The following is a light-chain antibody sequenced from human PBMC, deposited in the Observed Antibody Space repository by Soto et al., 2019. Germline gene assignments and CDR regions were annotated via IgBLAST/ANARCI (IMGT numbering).Light chain of an antibody. CDR2: GAS. CDR1: QSVSSN. J-gene: IGKJ1*01. CDR3: QQYDNWPWT. V-gene: IGKV3-15*01. Sequence: EIVMPYSPATLSVSPGERATLSCRASQSVSSNLAWYQQKPGQAPRLLICGASTRATGIPARFSGSGSGTEFTRTISSLQSEDSSVYYCQQYDNWPWTFGQGTQVDIK.